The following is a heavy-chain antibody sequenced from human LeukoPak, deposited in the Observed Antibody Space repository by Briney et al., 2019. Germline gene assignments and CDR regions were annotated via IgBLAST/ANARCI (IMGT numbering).Heavy chain of an antibody. CDR2: IYYSGST. D-gene: IGHD1-26*01. J-gene: IGHJ4*02. V-gene: IGHV4-59*01. CDR3: ARDRGSQPFIDY. Sequence: SETLSLTCTVSGGSISSYYWSWIRQPPGKGLEWIGYIYYSGSTNYNPSLKSRITISVDTSKNQFSLKLSSVTAADTAVYYCARDRGSQPFIDYWGQGTLVTVSS. CDR1: GGSISSYY.